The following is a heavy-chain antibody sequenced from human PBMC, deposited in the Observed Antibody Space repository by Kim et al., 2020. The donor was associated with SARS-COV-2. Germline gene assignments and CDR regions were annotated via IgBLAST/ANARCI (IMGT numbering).Heavy chain of an antibody. CDR3: ARGNPIAAAGNNLDD. CDR2: IYSGGST. CDR1: GFTVSSNY. Sequence: GGSLRLSCAASGFTVSSNYMSWVRQAPGKGLEWGSVIYSGGSTYYADSVKGRFTISRHNSKNTLYLQMNSLRAEDTAVYYWARGNPIAAAGNNLDDWGQGTLVTVSS. D-gene: IGHD6-13*01. J-gene: IGHJ4*02. V-gene: IGHV3-53*04.